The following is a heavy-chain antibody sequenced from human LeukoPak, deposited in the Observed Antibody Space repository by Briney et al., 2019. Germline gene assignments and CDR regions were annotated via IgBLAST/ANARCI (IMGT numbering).Heavy chain of an antibody. J-gene: IGHJ4*02. CDR3: ARTNYYGSGSYYRY. D-gene: IGHD3-10*01. CDR1: GGSFSGYY. CDR2: INHSGST. V-gene: IGHV4-34*01. Sequence: SETLSLTCAVYGGSFSGYYWSWIRQPPGKGLEWIGEINHSGSTNYNPSLKSRVAISVDTSKNQFSLKLSSVTAADTAVYYCARTNYYGSGSYYRYWGQGTPVTVSS.